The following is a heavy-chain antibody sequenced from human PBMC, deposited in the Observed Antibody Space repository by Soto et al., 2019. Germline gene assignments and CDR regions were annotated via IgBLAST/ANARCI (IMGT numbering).Heavy chain of an antibody. Sequence: QVQLVQSGAEVKKPGSSVKVSCKASGGTFSSYAISWVRQAPGQGLEWMGGVIPIVGTANYAQKFQGRVTITADESTSTAYMELSSLRSEDTAVYYCASRAVAGRHKDWYFYLWGRGTLVTVSS. CDR2: VIPIVGTA. J-gene: IGHJ2*01. CDR3: ASRAVAGRHKDWYFYL. V-gene: IGHV1-69*01. CDR1: GGTFSSYA. D-gene: IGHD6-19*01.